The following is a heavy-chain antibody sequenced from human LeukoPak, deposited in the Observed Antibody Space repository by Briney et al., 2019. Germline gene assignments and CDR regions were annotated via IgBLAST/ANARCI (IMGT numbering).Heavy chain of an antibody. CDR3: AKVMVTAIRPADY. V-gene: IGHV3-23*01. CDR1: GFTFSSYA. D-gene: IGHD2-21*02. CDR2: ISGSGGGT. J-gene: IGHJ4*02. Sequence: GSLRLSCAAPGFTFSSYAMSWVRQAPGKGLEWVSAISGSGGGTYYADSVKGRFTISRDNSKNTLYLQMNSLRAEDTAVYYCAKVMVTAIRPADYWGQGTLVTVSS.